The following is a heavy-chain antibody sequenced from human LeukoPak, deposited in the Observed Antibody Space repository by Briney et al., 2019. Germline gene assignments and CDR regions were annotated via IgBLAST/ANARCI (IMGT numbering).Heavy chain of an antibody. D-gene: IGHD2-2*02. CDR3: AWCSSISCYKGDGGY. CDR2: IIPIFGTA. CDR1: GGTFSSYA. Sequence: SVKVSCKASGGTFSSYAISWVRQAPGQGLEWMGGIIPIFGTANYAQKFQGRVTITADESTSTAYMELSSLRSEDTAVYYCAWCSSISCYKGDGGYWGQGTLVTVSS. J-gene: IGHJ4*02. V-gene: IGHV1-69*13.